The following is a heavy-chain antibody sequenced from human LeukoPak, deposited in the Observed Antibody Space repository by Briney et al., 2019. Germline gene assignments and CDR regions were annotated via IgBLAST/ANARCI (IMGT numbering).Heavy chain of an antibody. V-gene: IGHV3-20*04. CDR3: AKDISRWFGELSDY. CDR2: INWNGGST. CDR1: GFTFDDYG. Sequence: GGSLRLSCAASGFTFDDYGMSWVRQAPGKGLEWVSGINWNGGSTGYADSTKGRFTISRDNAKNSLYLQMNSLRAEDTALYYCAKDISRWFGELSDYWGQGTLVTVSS. D-gene: IGHD3-10*01. J-gene: IGHJ4*02.